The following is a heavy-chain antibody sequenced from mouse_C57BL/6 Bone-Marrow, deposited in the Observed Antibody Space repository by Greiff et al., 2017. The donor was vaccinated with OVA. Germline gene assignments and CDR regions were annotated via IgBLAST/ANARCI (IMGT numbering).Heavy chain of an antibody. J-gene: IGHJ4*01. V-gene: IGHV5-12*01. CDR1: GFTFSDYY. CDR3: ARHDDYDYDGYAMDY. D-gene: IGHD2-4*01. CDR2: ISNGGGST. Sequence: EVQLQESGGGLVQPGGSLKLSCAASGFTFSDYYMYWVRQTPEKRLEWVAYISNGGGSTYYPDTVKGRFTISRDNAKNTLYLQMSRLKSEDTAMYYCARHDDYDYDGYAMDYWGQGTSVTVSS.